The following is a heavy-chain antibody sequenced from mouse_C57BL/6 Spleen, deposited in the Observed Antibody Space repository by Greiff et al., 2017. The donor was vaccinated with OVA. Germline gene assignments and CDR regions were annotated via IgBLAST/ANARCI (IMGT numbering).Heavy chain of an antibody. CDR1: GYAFSSYW. Sequence: QVHVKQSGAELVKPGASVKISCKASGYAFSSYWMNWVKQRPGKGLEWIGQIYPGDGDTNYNGKFKGKATLTADKSSSTAYMQLSSLTSEDSAVYFCARGGYSNYFDYWGQGTTLTVSS. J-gene: IGHJ2*01. CDR2: IYPGDGDT. V-gene: IGHV1-80*01. CDR3: ARGGYSNYFDY. D-gene: IGHD2-5*01.